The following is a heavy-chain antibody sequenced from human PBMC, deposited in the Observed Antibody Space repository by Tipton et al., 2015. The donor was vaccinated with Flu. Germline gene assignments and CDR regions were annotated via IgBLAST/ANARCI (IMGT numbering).Heavy chain of an antibody. CDR2: IYTSGST. Sequence: TLSLTCIVSGGSMSSFYWSWIRQPAGKGLEWIGRIYTSGSTIYHPSLKSRVTMSVDTSKNEFSLKLNSVTAADTAVYYCAAKFAYFSGWESLDYWGQGTLVTVSS. CDR1: GGSMSSFY. CDR3: AAKFAYFSGWESLDY. J-gene: IGHJ4*02. V-gene: IGHV4-4*07. D-gene: IGHD6-19*01.